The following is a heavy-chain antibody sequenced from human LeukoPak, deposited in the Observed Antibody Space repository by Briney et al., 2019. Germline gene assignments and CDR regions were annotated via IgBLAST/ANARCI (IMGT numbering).Heavy chain of an antibody. CDR1: GFTVSNNY. V-gene: IGHV3-53*01. CDR3: ARDPPGIAASGTGG. CDR2: IYSGGTT. D-gene: IGHD6-13*01. Sequence: PGGSLRLSCTASGFTVSNNYMNWVRQAPGKGLEWVSLIYSGGTTKYADSVEGRFTISRDNSKNTLYLQMNSLRAEDTAVYYCARDPPGIAASGTGGWGQGTLVTVSS. J-gene: IGHJ4*02.